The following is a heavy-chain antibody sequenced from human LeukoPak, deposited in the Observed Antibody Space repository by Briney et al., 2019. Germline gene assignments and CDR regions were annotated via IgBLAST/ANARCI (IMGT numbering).Heavy chain of an antibody. Sequence: SETLSLTCAVSGYSISSGYYWGWIRQPPGKGLEWIGSISHSGSTYYNPSLKSRVTISVDTSKNQFSLKLSSVTAADTAVYYCARQSRRSYYYGSGSYYNYWGQGTLVTVSS. CDR2: ISHSGST. J-gene: IGHJ4*02. D-gene: IGHD3-10*01. CDR3: ARQSRRSYYYGSGSYYNY. CDR1: GYSISSGYY. V-gene: IGHV4-38-2*01.